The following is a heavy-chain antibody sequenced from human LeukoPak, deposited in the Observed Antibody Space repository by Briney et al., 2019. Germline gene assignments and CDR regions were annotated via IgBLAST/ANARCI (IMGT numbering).Heavy chain of an antibody. D-gene: IGHD3-3*01. CDR1: GYTFTGHY. Sequence: ASVKVSCKASGYTFTGHYMHWVRQAPGQGLEWMGWINPKTGGTYYAQKFQGRVTMTRDTSISTAYMELRGLRSDDTAVYYCASAPLTVFEVVKGEFDYWGQGTLVAVSS. V-gene: IGHV1-2*02. CDR2: INPKTGGT. J-gene: IGHJ4*02. CDR3: ASAPLTVFEVVKGEFDY.